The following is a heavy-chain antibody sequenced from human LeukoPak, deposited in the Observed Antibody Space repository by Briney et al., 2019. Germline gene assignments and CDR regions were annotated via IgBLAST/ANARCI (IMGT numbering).Heavy chain of an antibody. D-gene: IGHD2-2*01. Sequence: PSETLSLTCTVSGGSISGNNYHWGWIRQPPGKGLEWIGSIHDSGSTYYNPSLKSRVTISVDTSKNQFSLKLSSVTAADTAVYYCARGRNYCSSTSCYLSYYYYMDVWGKGTTVTVSS. CDR1: GGSISGNNYH. V-gene: IGHV4-39*07. J-gene: IGHJ6*03. CDR3: ARGRNYCSSTSCYLSYYYYMDV. CDR2: IHDSGST.